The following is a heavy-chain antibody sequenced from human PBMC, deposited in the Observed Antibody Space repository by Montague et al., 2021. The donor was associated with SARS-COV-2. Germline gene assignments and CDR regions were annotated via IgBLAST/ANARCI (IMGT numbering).Heavy chain of an antibody. J-gene: IGHJ4*02. V-gene: IGHV4-59*01. D-gene: IGHD7-27*01. Sequence: SETLSLTCEVSGGSIRSYYWSWIRQSPGKGLEWIGYVHYTGSTKYNPSLKTRVTLSLDTPKNHFSLRLNSVTAADTAVYFCARAQNSCFIANWGNYFDLWGLGALVRVSS. CDR2: VHYTGST. CDR1: GGSIRSYY. CDR3: ARAQNSCFIANWGNYFDL.